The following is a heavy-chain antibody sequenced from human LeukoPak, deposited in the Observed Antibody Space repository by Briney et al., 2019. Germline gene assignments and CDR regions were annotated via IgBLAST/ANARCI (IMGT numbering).Heavy chain of an antibody. CDR2: IFYSGST. Sequence: PSETLSLTCAVSGGSISNYYWSWIRQPPGKGLEWIGNIFYSGSTNYNPSLKSRVTISLDTSKNQFSLKLTSVSAADTAVYCCAREGGSYYHWFDPWGQGTLVTVSS. CDR3: AREGGSYYHWFDP. J-gene: IGHJ5*02. D-gene: IGHD1-26*01. CDR1: GGSISNYY. V-gene: IGHV4-59*01.